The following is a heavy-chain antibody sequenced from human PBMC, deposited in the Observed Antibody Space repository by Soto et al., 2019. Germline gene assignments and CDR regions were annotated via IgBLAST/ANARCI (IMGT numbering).Heavy chain of an antibody. J-gene: IGHJ6*04. CDR3: KREGDAVGIQYPDYYYYSGMDV. CDR1: GDSVSSNSAA. D-gene: IGHD6-13*01. Sequence: SQTLSLTCAISGDSVSSNSAAWNWIRQSPSRGLEWLGRTYYRSKWYNDYAVSVKSRVTINPDTSKNQFSLQLNSVTPEDTAVYYCKREGDAVGIQYPDYYYYSGMDVWGKGTRVTVSS. CDR2: TYYRSKWYN. V-gene: IGHV6-1*01.